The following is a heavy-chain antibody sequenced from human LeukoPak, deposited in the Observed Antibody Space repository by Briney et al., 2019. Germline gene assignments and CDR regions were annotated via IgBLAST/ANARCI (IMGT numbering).Heavy chain of an antibody. CDR3: ARGVLRGSGSFDY. CDR2: INPNSVAT. Sequence: GASVKVSCKASGYTFIPYYIYWMRQDPGQRREGTGGINPNSVATNYAQKSHGRVSMTRDATPNTAYMELYSLNSDDTGVYFCARGVLRGSGSFDYWGQGGLVTVSS. V-gene: IGHV1-2*02. D-gene: IGHD3-22*01. CDR1: GYTFIPYY. J-gene: IGHJ4*02.